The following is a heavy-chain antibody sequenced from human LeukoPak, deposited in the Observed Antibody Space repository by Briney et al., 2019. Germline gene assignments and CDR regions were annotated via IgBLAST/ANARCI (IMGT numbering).Heavy chain of an antibody. D-gene: IGHD3-9*01. V-gene: IGHV3-74*01. CDR1: GFTFSSYW. CDR2: INSDGSST. CDR3: ARDRGYYDILTGYYTVQAFDI. J-gene: IGHJ3*02. Sequence: GGSLRLSCAASGFTFSSYWMHGVRQAPGKGLVVVSRINSDGSSTSYADSVRGRFTISKDNVKNTLYLQMNSLRAEDTAVYYCARDRGYYDILTGYYTVQAFDIWGQGTMVTVSS.